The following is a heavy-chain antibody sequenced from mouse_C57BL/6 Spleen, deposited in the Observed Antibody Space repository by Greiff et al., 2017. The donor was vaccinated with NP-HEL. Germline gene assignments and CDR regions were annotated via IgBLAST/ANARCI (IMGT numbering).Heavy chain of an antibody. Sequence: EVQLQQSGAELVRPGASVKLSCTASGFNIKDDYMHWVKQRPEQGLEWIGWIDPENGDTEYASKFQGKATITADTSSNPAYLQLSSLTAEDTAVYDCTLKGVDYWGQGTTLTVSS. CDR1: GFNIKDDY. CDR3: TLKGVDY. CDR2: IDPENGDT. J-gene: IGHJ2*01. V-gene: IGHV14-4*01.